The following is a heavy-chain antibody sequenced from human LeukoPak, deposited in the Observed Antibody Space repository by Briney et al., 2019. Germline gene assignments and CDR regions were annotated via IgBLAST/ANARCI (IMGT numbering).Heavy chain of an antibody. CDR3: AKDGSLGAAGTIEYFQH. V-gene: IGHV3-53*01. J-gene: IGHJ1*01. Sequence: GGSLRLSCAASGFTVSSNYMSWVRQAPGKGLEWVSVIYSGGRTYYADSVKGRFTISRDNSKNTLYLQMNSLRAEDTAVYYCAKDGSLGAAGTIEYFQHWGQGTLVTVSS. CDR2: IYSGGRT. CDR1: GFTVSSNY. D-gene: IGHD6-13*01.